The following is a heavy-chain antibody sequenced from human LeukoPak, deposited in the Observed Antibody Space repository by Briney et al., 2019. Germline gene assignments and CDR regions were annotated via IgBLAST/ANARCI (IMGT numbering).Heavy chain of an antibody. V-gene: IGHV3-9*01. CDR1: GFTFDDYA. J-gene: IGHJ4*02. CDR3: ARLGWLKGLDY. Sequence: GGSLRLSCAASGFTFDDYAMHWVRQAPGKGLEWVSGISWNSGSIGYADSVKGRFTISRDNAKNSLYLQMNSLRAEDTAMYYCARLGWLKGLDYWGQGILVTVSS. CDR2: ISWNSGSI. D-gene: IGHD3-3*01.